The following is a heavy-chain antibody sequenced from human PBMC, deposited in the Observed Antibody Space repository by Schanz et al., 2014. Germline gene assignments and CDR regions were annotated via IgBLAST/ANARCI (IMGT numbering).Heavy chain of an antibody. Sequence: EVQLVESGGGLVKPGGSLRLSCAASGFTFNNFNMNWVRQAPGKGLEWVSSISSSSSYISYADSVKGRFTISRDNAKNSLYLQMNSLRAEDTAVYYCARPSDSSWYMDVWGQGTTVIVSS. CDR3: ARPSDSSWYMDV. CDR1: GFTFNNFN. D-gene: IGHD2-21*02. V-gene: IGHV3-21*01. CDR2: ISSSSSYI. J-gene: IGHJ6*03.